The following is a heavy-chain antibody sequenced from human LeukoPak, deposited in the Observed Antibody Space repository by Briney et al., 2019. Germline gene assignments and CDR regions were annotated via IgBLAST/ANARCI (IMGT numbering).Heavy chain of an antibody. J-gene: IGHJ4*02. CDR2: INWNGGST. D-gene: IGHD6-6*01. CDR1: GFTFDDYA. Sequence: GGSLRLSCAASGFTFDDYAMTWVRQAPGKGLEWVSGINWNGGSTGYADSVKGRFTISRDNAKNSLYLQMNSLRAEDTALYYCARDRIWSSSIAARPDFDYWGQGTLVTVSS. V-gene: IGHV3-20*04. CDR3: ARDRIWSSSIAARPDFDY.